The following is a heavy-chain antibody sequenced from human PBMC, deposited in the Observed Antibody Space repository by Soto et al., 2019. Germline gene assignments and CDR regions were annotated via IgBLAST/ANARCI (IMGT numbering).Heavy chain of an antibody. V-gene: IGHV3-13*01. D-gene: IGHD1-26*01. Sequence: EVQLVESGGGLVQPGGSLRLSCAASGFTFSSYDMHWVRQAAGKGLEWVSTIGTASDTYYPGSVEGRFTISRENAKNSFYLQKNSLRAGDTAVYYCSRANRVSYYGAFDIWGQGTMVTVSS. J-gene: IGHJ3*02. CDR1: GFTFSSYD. CDR3: SRANRVSYYGAFDI. CDR2: IGTASDT.